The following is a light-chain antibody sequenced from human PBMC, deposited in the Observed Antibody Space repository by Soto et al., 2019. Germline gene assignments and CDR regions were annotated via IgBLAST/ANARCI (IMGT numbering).Light chain of an antibody. CDR3: AAWDDSLNGPYV. V-gene: IGLV1-44*01. CDR1: SSNIGSNT. J-gene: IGLJ1*01. Sequence: QSVLTQPPSASGTPGQRVTISCSGSSSNIGSNTVNWYQQLPGTAPKLLIYSNNQRPSGVPDRFSGSKSGTSASLAISGLQSEDEADYYCAAWDDSLNGPYVFGNGTKVT. CDR2: SNN.